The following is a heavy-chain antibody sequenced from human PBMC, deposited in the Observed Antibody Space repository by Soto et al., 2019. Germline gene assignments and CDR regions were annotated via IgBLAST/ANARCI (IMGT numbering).Heavy chain of an antibody. Sequence: SVKGACKAAGYNFTSYYMHWVRQAPGQGLEWMGIINASCGSTSYAQKFQGRFTMTRDTSTSTVYMELSSLRSEDTAVYYCARAAQYYYDSSGYYYDFFDYWGQGTLVTVSS. CDR2: INASCGST. J-gene: IGHJ4*02. CDR3: ARAAQYYYDSSGYYYDFFDY. V-gene: IGHV1-46*01. CDR1: GYNFTSYY. D-gene: IGHD3-22*01.